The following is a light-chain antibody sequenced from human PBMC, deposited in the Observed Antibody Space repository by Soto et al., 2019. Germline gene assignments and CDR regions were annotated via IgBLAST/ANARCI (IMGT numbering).Light chain of an antibody. V-gene: IGKV1-12*01. Sequence: DIQMTQSPSSVSASVGDTVTITCRASQGISNWLVWYQQKPGKAPNLLIYAASLLQSGVPSRFSGSGSGTDFTLTISSLHPEDFATYYCQQGDSFPIAFGQGTRLEIK. CDR3: QQGDSFPIA. J-gene: IGKJ5*01. CDR1: QGISNW. CDR2: AAS.